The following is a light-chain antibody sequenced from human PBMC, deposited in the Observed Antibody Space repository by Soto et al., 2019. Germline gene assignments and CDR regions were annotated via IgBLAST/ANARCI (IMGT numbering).Light chain of an antibody. Sequence: EIVLTQSPGTLSLSPGERATLSCRASQSVSSSYLAWYQQKPGQAPRLLMYGASSRATGIPDRFSGSGSGTDFTLTISRLEPEDFAVYYCQQYGSSPRTFGQGTRWIS. V-gene: IGKV3-20*01. CDR1: QSVSSSY. CDR2: GAS. CDR3: QQYGSSPRT. J-gene: IGKJ1*01.